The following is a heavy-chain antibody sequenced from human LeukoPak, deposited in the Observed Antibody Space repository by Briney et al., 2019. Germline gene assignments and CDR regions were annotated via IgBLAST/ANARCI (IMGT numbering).Heavy chain of an antibody. CDR3: AREGQQLVRLFAWYFYYYMDV. CDR2: ISASGDST. J-gene: IGHJ6*03. CDR1: GFTFSSYA. V-gene: IGHV3-23*01. D-gene: IGHD6-13*01. Sequence: GGSLRLSCAASGFTFSSYAMSWVRQAPGKGLEWVSGISASGDSTYYADSVKGRITISRDNSNYTLYLQMTSLRAEDTAVYYCAREGQQLVRLFAWYFYYYMDVWGKGTTVTVSS.